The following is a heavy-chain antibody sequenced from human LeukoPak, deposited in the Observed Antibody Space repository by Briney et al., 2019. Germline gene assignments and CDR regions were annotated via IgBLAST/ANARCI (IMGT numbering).Heavy chain of an antibody. Sequence: SETLSLTCTVSGGSTTSGSYYWSWFRQPAGKGLEWIGHIHASGRTNYNPSLKSRVAISVDTSNNQFSLKLSSVTAADTAVYYCARDFGILVRAFDIWGQGTMVTVSS. CDR3: ARDFGILVRAFDI. J-gene: IGHJ3*02. CDR2: IHASGRT. V-gene: IGHV4-61*09. CDR1: GGSTTSGSYY. D-gene: IGHD2-21*01.